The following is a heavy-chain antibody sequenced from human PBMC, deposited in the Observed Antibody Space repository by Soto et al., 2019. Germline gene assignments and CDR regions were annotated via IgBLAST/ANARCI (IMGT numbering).Heavy chain of an antibody. J-gene: IGHJ6*02. CDR1: GCTFTSYY. Sequence: ASVKVSCKASGCTFTSYYMHWVRQAPGQGLEWMGIINPSGGSTSYAQKFQGRVTMTRDTSTSTVYMELSSLRSEDTAVYYCARDRLQWELLQYYGMDVWGQGTTVTVSS. CDR2: INPSGGST. V-gene: IGHV1-46*01. CDR3: ARDRLQWELLQYYGMDV. D-gene: IGHD1-26*01.